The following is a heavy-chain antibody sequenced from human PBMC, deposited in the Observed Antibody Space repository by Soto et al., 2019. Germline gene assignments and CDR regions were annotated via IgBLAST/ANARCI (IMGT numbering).Heavy chain of an antibody. Sequence: QVQLQQWGAGLLKPSETLSLTCAVYGGSFSGYYWSWIRQPPGKGLEWIGEINHSGSTNYNPSLKSRVTISVDTSKSQFSLKLSSVTAADTAVYYCARGRITMVRGVMATVLSFDYWGQGTLVTVSS. CDR3: ARGRITMVRGVMATVLSFDY. V-gene: IGHV4-34*01. J-gene: IGHJ4*02. D-gene: IGHD3-10*01. CDR1: GGSFSGYY. CDR2: INHSGST.